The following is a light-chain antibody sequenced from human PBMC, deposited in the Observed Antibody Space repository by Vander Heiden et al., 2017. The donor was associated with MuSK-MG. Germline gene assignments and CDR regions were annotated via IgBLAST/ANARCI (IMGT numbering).Light chain of an antibody. Sequence: QSVLTQPPSASATPGQRVTISCSGSSSNIGSNTVNWYQQLPGTAPKLLIYSNNKRPSGVPDRFSGSRSGTSASLAISGLQAEDEADYYCAAWDDSRNGWVFGGGTKLTVL. J-gene: IGLJ3*02. V-gene: IGLV1-44*01. CDR3: AAWDDSRNGWV. CDR2: SNN. CDR1: SSNIGSNT.